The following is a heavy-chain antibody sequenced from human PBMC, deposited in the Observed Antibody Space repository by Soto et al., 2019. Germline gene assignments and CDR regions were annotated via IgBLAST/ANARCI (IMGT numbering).Heavy chain of an antibody. J-gene: IGHJ3*02. Sequence: GGSLRLSCAASGFTFSNAWMSWVRQAPGKGLEWVGRIKSKTDGGTTDYAAPVKGRFTISRDDSKNTLYLQMNSLKTEDTAVYYCATGGEIGELFPDAFDIWGQGTMVTVSS. CDR3: ATGGEIGELFPDAFDI. CDR1: GFTFSNAW. V-gene: IGHV3-15*01. CDR2: IKSKTDGGTT. D-gene: IGHD3-10*01.